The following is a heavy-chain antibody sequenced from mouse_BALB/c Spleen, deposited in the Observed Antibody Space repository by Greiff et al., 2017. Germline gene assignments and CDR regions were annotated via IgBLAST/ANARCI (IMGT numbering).Heavy chain of an antibody. Sequence: VESGGGLVKPGGSLKLSCAASGFTFSSYAMSWVRQTPEKRLEWVASISSGGSTYYPDSVKGRFTISRDNARNILYLQMSSLRSEDTAMYYCARGHYRYSFADWGQGTLVTVSA. CDR3: ARGHYRYSFAD. V-gene: IGHV5-6-5*01. CDR2: ISSGGST. J-gene: IGHJ3*01. D-gene: IGHD2-14*01. CDR1: GFTFSSYA.